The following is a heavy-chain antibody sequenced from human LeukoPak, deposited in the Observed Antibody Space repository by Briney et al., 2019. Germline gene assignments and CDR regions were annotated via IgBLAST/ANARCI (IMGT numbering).Heavy chain of an antibody. Sequence: KPGGSLRLSCAASGFTFSSYSMNWVRQAPGKGLEWVSYICSSSSYIYYADSVKRRFTISRDDAKNSLHLQMNSLRAEDTAVYYCARERRRLGYGGKGTLVTVSS. CDR2: ICSSSSYI. D-gene: IGHD3-16*01. V-gene: IGHV3-21*01. CDR3: ARERRRLGY. CDR1: GFTFSSYS. J-gene: IGHJ4*02.